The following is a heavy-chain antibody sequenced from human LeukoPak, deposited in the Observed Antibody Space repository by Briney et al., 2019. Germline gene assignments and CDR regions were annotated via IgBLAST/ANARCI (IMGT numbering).Heavy chain of an antibody. CDR3: ARATSPIYYYYYGMDV. CDR1: GYTFTGYY. V-gene: IGHV1-2*02. CDR2: INPNSGGT. Sequence: GASVKVSCKASGYTFTGYYMHWVRQAPGQGLEWMGWINPNSGGTNYAQKFQGRVTMTRDTSISTAYMELSRLRSDDTAVYYCARATSPIYYYYYGMDVWGQGTTVTVSS. J-gene: IGHJ6*02.